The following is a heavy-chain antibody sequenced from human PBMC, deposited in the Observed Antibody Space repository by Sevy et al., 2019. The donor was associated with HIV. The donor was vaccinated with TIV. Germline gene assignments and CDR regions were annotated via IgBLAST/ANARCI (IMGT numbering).Heavy chain of an antibody. D-gene: IGHD3-3*01. J-gene: IGHJ4*02. CDR3: AKIGDSHDFWSRTFRDYFDY. CDR1: GFTFSNCG. Sequence: GGSLRLSCAASGFTFSNCGMHWVRQAPGKGLEWVAFIRYDGSNKYYSDSVKGRFTIARDNSKNTLYLQMNSLRAEDTALYYCAKIGDSHDFWSRTFRDYFDYWGQGTLVTVSS. CDR2: IRYDGSNK. V-gene: IGHV3-30*02.